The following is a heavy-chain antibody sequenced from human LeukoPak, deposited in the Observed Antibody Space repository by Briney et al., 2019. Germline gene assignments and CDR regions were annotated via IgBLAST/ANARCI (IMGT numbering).Heavy chain of an antibody. D-gene: IGHD3-22*01. Sequence: PGGSLRLSCAASGFTVSGNYMSWVRQAPGKGLEWVSVIYSGGSTYYADSVKGRFTISRDNSKNTLYLQMNSLRAEDTAVYYCARERYYYDSSGYYPRGYFDYWGQGTLVTVSS. CDR3: ARERYYYDSSGYYPRGYFDY. CDR2: IYSGGST. J-gene: IGHJ4*02. CDR1: GFTVSGNY. V-gene: IGHV3-66*02.